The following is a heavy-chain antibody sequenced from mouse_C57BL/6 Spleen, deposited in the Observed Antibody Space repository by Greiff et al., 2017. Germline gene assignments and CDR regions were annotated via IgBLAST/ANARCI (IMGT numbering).Heavy chain of an antibody. D-gene: IGHD3-2*02. CDR3: ALTAQGQVYFDY. CDR2: INPNYGTT. CDR1: GYSFTDYN. J-gene: IGHJ2*01. V-gene: IGHV1-39*01. Sequence: VQLQQSGPELVKPGASVKISCKASGYSFTDYNMNWVKQSNGKSLEWIGVINPNYGTTSYNQKFKGKATLTVDQSSSTAYMQLKSLTSEDSAFYYCALTAQGQVYFDYWGQGTTLTVSS.